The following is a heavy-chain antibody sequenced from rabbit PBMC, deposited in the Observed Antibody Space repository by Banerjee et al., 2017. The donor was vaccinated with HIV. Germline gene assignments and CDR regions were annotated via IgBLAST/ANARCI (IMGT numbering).Heavy chain of an antibody. J-gene: IGHJ4*01. CDR2: IYAGSSGST. V-gene: IGHV1S45*01. D-gene: IGHD1-1*01. Sequence: QEQLEESGGDLVKPEGSLTLTCTASGFTISRSYWICWVRQAPGKGLEWIACIYAGSSGSTAYASWAKGRFTIANNNAQNTVDLQMNSLTAADTATYFCVRFASLNDLWGPGTLVTVS. CDR1: GFTISRSYW. CDR3: VRFASLNDL.